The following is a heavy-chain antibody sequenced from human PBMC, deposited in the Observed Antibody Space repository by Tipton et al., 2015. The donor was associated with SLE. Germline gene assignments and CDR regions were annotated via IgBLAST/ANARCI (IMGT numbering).Heavy chain of an antibody. CDR1: GGSFSGYY. J-gene: IGHJ5*02. Sequence: LRLSCAVYGGSFSGYYWSWIRQPPGKGLEWIGQINHRGSTNYNPSLKSRVTISIDTSKNLFSLKLSSVTAADTAVYYCAGVRKKGWGWFDPWGQGTLVTVSS. CDR2: INHRGST. D-gene: IGHD3-16*01. CDR3: AGVRKKGWGWFDP. V-gene: IGHV4-34*01.